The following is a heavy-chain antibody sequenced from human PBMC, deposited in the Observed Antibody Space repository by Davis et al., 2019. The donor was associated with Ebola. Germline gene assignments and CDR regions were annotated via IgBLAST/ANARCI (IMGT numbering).Heavy chain of an antibody. J-gene: IGHJ4*02. Sequence: GESLKISCAASGFIVSSNFMSWVRQAPGKGLEWVAVIYSGGSTYYADSVKGRFTISRDNSKNTLYLQMNSLRAEDTAVYYCARGLKEVYYDSSGCLDYWGQGTLVTVSS. CDR3: ARGLKEVYYDSSGCLDY. CDR1: GFIVSSNF. CDR2: IYSGGST. V-gene: IGHV3-53*01. D-gene: IGHD3-22*01.